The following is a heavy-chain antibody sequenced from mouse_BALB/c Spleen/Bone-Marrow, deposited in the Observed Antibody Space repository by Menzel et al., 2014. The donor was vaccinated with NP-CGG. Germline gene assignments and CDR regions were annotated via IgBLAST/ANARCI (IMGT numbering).Heavy chain of an antibody. J-gene: IGHJ3*01. CDR3: TRDQTGYIAY. V-gene: IGHV5-6-4*01. Sequence: EVHLVESGGGLVKPGGSLKLSCAASGFTFSSYTMSWVRQTPEKRLEWVATISSGGSYTYYPDNVKGRFTISRDNAKNTLYLQMSSLKSEDTAMYYCTRDQTGYIAYWGQGTLVTVSA. CDR2: ISSGGSYT. D-gene: IGHD4-1*01. CDR1: GFTFSSYT.